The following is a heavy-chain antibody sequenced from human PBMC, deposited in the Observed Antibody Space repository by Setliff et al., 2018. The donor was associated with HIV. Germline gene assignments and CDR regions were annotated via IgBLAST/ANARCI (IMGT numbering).Heavy chain of an antibody. Sequence: GASVKVSCKASGGTFINSAFNWVRQAPGQGLEWMGSIIPIFGTGNYAQNFQGRVTITADGSTSTAYMELTSLRSEDTAVYYCATGRHYYDSSDYPANPFDFWGQGTLVTVSS. J-gene: IGHJ3*01. D-gene: IGHD3-22*01. V-gene: IGHV1-69*13. CDR3: ATGRHYYDSSDYPANPFDF. CDR1: GGTFINSA. CDR2: IIPIFGTG.